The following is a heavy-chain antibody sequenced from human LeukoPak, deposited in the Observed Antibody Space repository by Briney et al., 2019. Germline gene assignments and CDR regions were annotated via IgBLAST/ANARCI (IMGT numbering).Heavy chain of an antibody. V-gene: IGHV3-23*01. J-gene: IGHJ4*02. CDR2: INGNGAST. CDR3: AKDQGYSYYYLDY. CDR1: GFTFSWYW. D-gene: IGHD5-18*01. Sequence: GGSLRLSCVASGFTFSWYWMSWVRQAPGKGLEWVSGINGNGASTYYSDSVKGRFTISRDNSKNTLYLQMSSLRAEDTAIYYCAKDQGYSYYYLDYWGQGTLVTVSS.